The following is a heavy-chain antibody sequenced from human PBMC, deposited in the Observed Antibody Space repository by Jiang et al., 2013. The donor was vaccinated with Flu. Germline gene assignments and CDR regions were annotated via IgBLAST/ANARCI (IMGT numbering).Heavy chain of an antibody. V-gene: IGHV4-59*01. CDR3: ARAGRWDRSGWLSDDS. D-gene: IGHD6-19*01. CDR2: INYSGNT. J-gene: IGHJ4*02. Sequence: SLTCTISGGSISDYYWNWIRQPPGKGLEWIGYINYSGNTNYNPSLKSRVTISVDTSKNQFSLKVNSVTAADTAVYYCARAGRWDRSGWLSDDSWGQGTLVTV. CDR1: GGSISDYY.